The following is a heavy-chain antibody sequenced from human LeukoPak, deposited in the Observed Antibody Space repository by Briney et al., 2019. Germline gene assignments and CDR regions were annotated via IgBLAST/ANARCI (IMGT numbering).Heavy chain of an antibody. CDR3: AREGTVTTPDY. J-gene: IGHJ4*02. CDR2: IYHSGST. CDR1: GRSISSYY. D-gene: IGHD4-17*01. Sequence: SETLSLTCTVSGRSISSYYWSWIRQPPGKGLEWIGYIYHSGSTNYNPSLKSRVTISVDTSKNQFSLKLSSVTAADTAVYYCAREGTVTTPDYWGQGTLVTVSS. V-gene: IGHV4-59*01.